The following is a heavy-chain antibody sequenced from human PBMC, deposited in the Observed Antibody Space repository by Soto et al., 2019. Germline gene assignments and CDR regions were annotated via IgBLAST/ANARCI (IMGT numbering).Heavy chain of an antibody. CDR1: GFTFSSYG. V-gene: IGHV3-30*18. D-gene: IGHD6-19*01. CDR3: AKAQGAWLVRTRVPVDY. Sequence: QVQLVESGGGVVQPGRSLRLSCAASGFTFSSYGMHWVRQAPGKGLEWVAVISYDGSNKYYADSVKGRFTISRDNSKNTLYLQMNSLRAEDTAVYYCAKAQGAWLVRTRVPVDYWGQGTLVTVSS. CDR2: ISYDGSNK. J-gene: IGHJ4*02.